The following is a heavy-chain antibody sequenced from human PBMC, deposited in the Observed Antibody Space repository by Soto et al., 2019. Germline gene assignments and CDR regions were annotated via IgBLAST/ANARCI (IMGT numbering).Heavy chain of an antibody. J-gene: IGHJ4*02. CDR3: AREGASGSHSGY. D-gene: IGHD3-22*01. Sequence: QVQLVQSGAEVKKPGSSVKVSCKASGGTFSSYAISWGRQAPGQGLEWMGGIIPIFGTANYAQKFQGRVTITAAEATSTAYMELSSLRSEDTAVYYCAREGASGSHSGYWGQGTLVTVSS. CDR2: IIPIFGTA. V-gene: IGHV1-69*01. CDR1: GGTFSSYA.